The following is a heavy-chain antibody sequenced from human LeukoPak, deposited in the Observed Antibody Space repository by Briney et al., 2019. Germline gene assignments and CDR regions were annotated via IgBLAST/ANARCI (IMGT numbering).Heavy chain of an antibody. CDR1: GVTVSSNY. CDR2: IYSGGST. CDR3: ARAYSSGSYLGFDP. V-gene: IGHV3-53*04. D-gene: IGHD6-19*01. Sequence: GGSLRLSCAASGVTVSSNYMSCVRQAPGKGLEWVSVIYSGGSTYYADSVKGRFTISRHNSKNTLYLQMNSLRAEDTAVYYCARAYSSGSYLGFDPWGQGTLVTVSS. J-gene: IGHJ5*02.